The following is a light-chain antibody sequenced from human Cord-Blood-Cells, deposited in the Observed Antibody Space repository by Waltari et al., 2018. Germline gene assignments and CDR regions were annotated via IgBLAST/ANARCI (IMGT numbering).Light chain of an antibody. J-gene: IGKJ3*01. V-gene: IGKV3-15*01. Sequence: EIVMTQSPATLSVSPAERAALSCRASQSVHSNLAWYQQKPGQAPRLLIYGASTRATGIPARFSGSGSGTEFTLTISSLQSEDFAVYYCQQYNNWPFTFGPGTKVDIK. CDR1: QSVHSN. CDR2: GAS. CDR3: QQYNNWPFT.